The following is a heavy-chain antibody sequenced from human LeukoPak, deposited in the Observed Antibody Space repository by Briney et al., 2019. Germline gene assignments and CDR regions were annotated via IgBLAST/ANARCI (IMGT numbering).Heavy chain of an antibody. D-gene: IGHD6-19*01. V-gene: IGHV3-30-3*01. J-gene: IGHJ4*02. CDR1: GFTFSSYA. Sequence: GRSLRLSCAASGFTFSSYAMHWVRQAPGKGLEWVAVISYDGSNKYYADSVKGRFTISRDNSKNTLYLQMNSLRAEDTAVYYCARDREAVAGRAGFDYWGQGTLVTVSS. CDR3: ARDREAVAGRAGFDY. CDR2: ISYDGSNK.